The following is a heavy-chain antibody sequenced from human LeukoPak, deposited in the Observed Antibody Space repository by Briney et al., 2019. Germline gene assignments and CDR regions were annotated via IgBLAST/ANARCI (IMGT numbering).Heavy chain of an antibody. V-gene: IGHV4-30-4*01. CDR3: ARVPLRWGDAFDI. CDR2: IYYSGST. D-gene: IGHD4-23*01. J-gene: IGHJ3*02. CDR1: GGSISSGAYY. Sequence: SETLSLTCTVSGGSISSGAYYWSWIRQPPGKGLVWSGYIYYSGSTYYNPSLKSRVTISVDTSKNQFSLKLSSVTAADAAVYYCARVPLRWGDAFDIWGQGTMVTVSS.